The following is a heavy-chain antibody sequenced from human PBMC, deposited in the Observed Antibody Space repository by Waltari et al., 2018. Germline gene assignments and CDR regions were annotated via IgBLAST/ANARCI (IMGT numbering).Heavy chain of an antibody. CDR1: GFTFDDYA. J-gene: IGHJ5*02. V-gene: IGHV3-9*01. D-gene: IGHD1-26*01. Sequence: EVQLVESGGGLVQPGRSLRLSCAASGFTFDDYAMNWVRQAPGKGLEWVSGISWNSGTIGYADSVKGRFTISRDNSKNTLYLQMNSLRAEDTAVYYCARWCGSYYGLRPWGQGTLVTVSS. CDR3: ARWCGSYYGLRP. CDR2: ISWNSGTI.